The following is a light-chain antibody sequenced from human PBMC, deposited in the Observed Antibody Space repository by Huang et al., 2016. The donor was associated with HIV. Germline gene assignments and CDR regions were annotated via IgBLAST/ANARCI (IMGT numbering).Light chain of an antibody. CDR2: DAS. CDR1: QSVRGN. J-gene: IGKJ1*01. CDR3: QFYNNWPPRGT. V-gene: IGKV3-15*01. Sequence: EVVMTQSPATLSVSPGERASLACRASQSVRGNVAWYQQQPGQAPRLLIFDASTRATGVPARFTGSESGAEFTLSISSLQSEDSAVYYCQFYNNWPPRGTFGQGTKVEIK.